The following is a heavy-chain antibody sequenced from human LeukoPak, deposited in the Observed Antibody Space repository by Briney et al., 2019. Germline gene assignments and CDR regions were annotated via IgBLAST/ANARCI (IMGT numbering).Heavy chain of an antibody. CDR3: ARARCSSTSCPLDY. V-gene: IGHV4-4*07. J-gene: IGHJ4*02. Sequence: PSETLSLTCTVSGGSISSYYWSWIRQPAGKGLEWIGRIYTSGSTNYNPSLKSRVTMSVDTSKNQFSLKLRSVTAADTAVYYCARARCSSTSCPLDYWGQGTLVTVSS. CDR1: GGSISSYY. D-gene: IGHD2-2*01. CDR2: IYTSGST.